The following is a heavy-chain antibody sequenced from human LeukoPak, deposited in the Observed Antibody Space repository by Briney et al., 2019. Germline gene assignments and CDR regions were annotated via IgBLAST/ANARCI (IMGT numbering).Heavy chain of an antibody. V-gene: IGHV5-51*01. CDR2: IYPDDSDT. Sequence: GESLKISCQASGYSFTAFWIAWVRHMPGKDLEWMGIIYPDDSDTKYSPSFQGQVTISADKSINTAYLHWRSLKASDTAIYYCARQGYSSSRDFWGQGTLVTVSS. D-gene: IGHD6-13*01. CDR1: GYSFTAFW. J-gene: IGHJ4*02. CDR3: ARQGYSSSRDF.